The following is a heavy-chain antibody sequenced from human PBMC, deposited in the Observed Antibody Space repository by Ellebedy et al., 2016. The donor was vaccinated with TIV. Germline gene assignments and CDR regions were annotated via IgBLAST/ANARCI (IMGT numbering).Heavy chain of an antibody. Sequence: ASVKVSCKASGYTFTSYYMHWVRQAPGQGLEWMGIINPSGGSTSYAQKFQGRVTMTRDTSTSTVYMELSSLRSEDTAVYYCARDRLRFLEYYYYYGMDVWGQGTMVTVSS. J-gene: IGHJ6*02. D-gene: IGHD3-3*01. CDR3: ARDRLRFLEYYYYYGMDV. CDR1: GYTFTSYY. CDR2: INPSGGST. V-gene: IGHV1-46*01.